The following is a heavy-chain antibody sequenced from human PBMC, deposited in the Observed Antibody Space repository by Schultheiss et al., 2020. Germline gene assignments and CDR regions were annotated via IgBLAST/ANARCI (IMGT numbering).Heavy chain of an antibody. V-gene: IGHV1-69*06. CDR3: ARTSGLWELGSFDY. Sequence: SVKVSCKASGYTFTGYYMHWVRQAPGQGLEWMGWINPIFGTANYAQKFQGRVTITADKSTSTAYMELSRLRSDDTAVYYCARTSGLWELGSFDYWGQGTLGTVSS. CDR1: GYTFTGYY. CDR2: INPIFGTA. D-gene: IGHD1-26*01. J-gene: IGHJ4*02.